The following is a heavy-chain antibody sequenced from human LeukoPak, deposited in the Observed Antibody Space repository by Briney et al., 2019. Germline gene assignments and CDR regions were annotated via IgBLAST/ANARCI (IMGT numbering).Heavy chain of an antibody. CDR1: GFTFSSYS. V-gene: IGHV3-48*01. CDR2: ISSSSSTI. CDR3: ARASIAVAGTFDY. J-gene: IGHJ4*02. Sequence: GGSLRLSCAASGFTFSSYSMNWVRQAPGKGLEWVSYISSSSSTIYYADSVKGRFTISRDNAKNSLYLQMNSLRAEDTAVYYCARASIAVAGTFDYWGQGTLVTVSS. D-gene: IGHD6-19*01.